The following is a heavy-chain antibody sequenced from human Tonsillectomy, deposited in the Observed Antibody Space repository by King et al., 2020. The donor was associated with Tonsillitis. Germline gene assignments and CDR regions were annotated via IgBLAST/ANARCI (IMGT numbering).Heavy chain of an antibody. Sequence: VQLQESGPGLVKPSETLSLTCAVSGYSISSGYYWGWIRQPPGKGLEWFGSFYHSGSTYYNPSPKSRVTISVDTSKNQFSLKLSSVTAADTAVYYCARDGASNWFDPWGQGTLVTVSS. V-gene: IGHV4-38-2*02. J-gene: IGHJ5*02. CDR1: GYSISSGYY. D-gene: IGHD4-17*01. CDR3: ARDGASNWFDP. CDR2: FYHSGST.